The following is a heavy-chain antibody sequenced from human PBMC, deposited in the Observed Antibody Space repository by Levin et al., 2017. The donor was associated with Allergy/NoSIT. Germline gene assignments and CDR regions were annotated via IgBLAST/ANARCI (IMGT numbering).Heavy chain of an antibody. CDR3: ARGGGWYRDAFDI. J-gene: IGHJ3*02. V-gene: IGHV4-38-2*01. CDR1: GYSIRSGYY. CDR2: IYHSGST. Sequence: SQTLSLTCAVSGYSIRSGYYWGWIRQPPGKGLEWIGSIYHSGSTYYNPSLKSRVTISVDTSKNQFSLKLSSVTAADTAVYYCARGGGWYRDAFDIWGQGTMVTVSS. D-gene: IGHD6-19*01.